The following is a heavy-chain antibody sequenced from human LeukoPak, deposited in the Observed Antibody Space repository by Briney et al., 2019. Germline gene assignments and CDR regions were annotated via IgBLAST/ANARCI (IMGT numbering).Heavy chain of an antibody. CDR2: INHSGST. CDR1: GGSISSYY. CDR3: ARGSEDIVVVVAATVYNWFDP. D-gene: IGHD2-15*01. Sequence: ASETLSLTCSVSGGSISSYYWSWIRQPPGKGLEWIGEINHSGSTNYNPSLKSRVTISVDTSKNQFSLKLSSVTAADTAVYYCARGSEDIVVVVAATVYNWFDPWGQGTLVTVSS. J-gene: IGHJ5*02. V-gene: IGHV4-34*01.